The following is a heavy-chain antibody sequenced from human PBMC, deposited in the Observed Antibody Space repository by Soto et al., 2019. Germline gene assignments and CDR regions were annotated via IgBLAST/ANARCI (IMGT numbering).Heavy chain of an antibody. CDR3: AMYDYNGYYFDY. D-gene: IGHD4-4*01. J-gene: IGHJ4*02. CDR2: INPSGGST. Sequence: QVQLVQSGAEVKKPGASVRVSCKASGYTFSNYYMHWVRQAPGQGHEWMGIINPSGGSTTYAQKSQGRVTMTSDTSTSTVYMELSSLRSEDTAVYYCAMYDYNGYYFDYWGQGTLVTVSS. V-gene: IGHV1-46*01. CDR1: GYTFSNYY.